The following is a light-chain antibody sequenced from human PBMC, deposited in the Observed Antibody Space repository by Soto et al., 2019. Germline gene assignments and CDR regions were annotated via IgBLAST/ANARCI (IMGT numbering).Light chain of an antibody. CDR1: SSDVGGYNY. Sequence: QSVLTQPASVSGSPGQSITISCTGTSSDVGGYNYVSWYQQHPGKAPKLMIYDVSNRPSGVSIRFSGSKSGNTASLTISGLQAEDEADYYCSSYTGSSTFVFGTGTQLTVL. J-gene: IGLJ1*01. CDR3: SSYTGSSTFV. V-gene: IGLV2-14*01. CDR2: DVS.